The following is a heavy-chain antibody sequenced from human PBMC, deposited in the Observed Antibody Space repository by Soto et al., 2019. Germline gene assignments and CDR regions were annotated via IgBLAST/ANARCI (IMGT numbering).Heavy chain of an antibody. CDR1: GGTFSSDS. CDR3: ARSGGLDRDFNY. V-gene: IGHV1-69*12. CDR2: ILPMFDTP. D-gene: IGHD2-15*01. Sequence: QVQLVQSGAEVKKPGSSVKVSCKAYGGTFSSDSFSWVRQAPGQGLKWMGGILPMFDTPIYAQKFQDRVTITADDSTCTAYMQLSSLRSGDTAVYYCARSGGLDRDFNYWGQGSLVTVSS. J-gene: IGHJ4*02.